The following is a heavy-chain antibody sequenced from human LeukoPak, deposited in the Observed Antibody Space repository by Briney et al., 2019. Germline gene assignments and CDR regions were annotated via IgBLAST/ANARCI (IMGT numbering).Heavy chain of an antibody. D-gene: IGHD6-19*01. Sequence: GGSLRLSCAASGFTFSTYAMSWVRQAPGQGLEWVSIISGRGDTIYYADSVKGRFTISRDNSKNTVYLQMNSLRAEDTAVYYCASTSGWYEPIDYWGQGTLVTVSS. CDR2: ISGRGDTI. J-gene: IGHJ4*02. CDR3: ASTSGWYEPIDY. CDR1: GFTFSTYA. V-gene: IGHV3-23*01.